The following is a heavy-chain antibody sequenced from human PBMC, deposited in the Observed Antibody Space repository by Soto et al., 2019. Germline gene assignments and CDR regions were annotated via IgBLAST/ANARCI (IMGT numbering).Heavy chain of an antibody. CDR2: IYYTGST. CDR3: AIEFSASPEAFDS. V-gene: IGHV4-61*01. CDR1: GGSVNSDNFY. Sequence: ASETLSLTCTVSGGSVNSDNFYWSWIRQPTGRGLEWIGYIYYTGSTNYNPSLKSRVTRSIDTSRNLFSLKLSSVAAADTAVYFFAIEFSASPEAFDSWRQGSLVTVSS. J-gene: IGHJ4*02. D-gene: IGHD3-3*02.